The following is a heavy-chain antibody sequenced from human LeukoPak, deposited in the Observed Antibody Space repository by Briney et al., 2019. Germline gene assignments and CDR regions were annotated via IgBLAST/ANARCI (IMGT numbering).Heavy chain of an antibody. J-gene: IGHJ4*02. CDR3: ATEFYRDGYNY. Sequence: GGSMSLSCAASGFTFSTGWLTWVRQTPGKGLEWVGHIKSRAGGGTADYAAPAKGRFTVSRDDSTNMVYLQMNSLKTEDSAVYYCATEFYRDGYNYWGQGTLVTVSS. V-gene: IGHV3-15*01. CDR2: IKSRAGGGTA. CDR1: GFTFSTGW. D-gene: IGHD5-24*01.